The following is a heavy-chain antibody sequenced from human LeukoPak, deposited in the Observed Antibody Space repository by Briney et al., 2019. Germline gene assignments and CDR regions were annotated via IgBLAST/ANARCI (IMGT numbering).Heavy chain of an antibody. J-gene: IGHJ4*02. Sequence: ASVKVSCKASGGTFSSYAISWVRQAPGQGLEWMGGIIPIFGTANYAQKFQGRVTITADKSTSTAYMELSRLTSDDTAVYYCATPSGLCSSTSCYDESNDYWGQGTLVTVSS. CDR3: ATPSGLCSSTSCYDESNDY. D-gene: IGHD2-2*01. CDR2: IIPIFGTA. CDR1: GGTFSSYA. V-gene: IGHV1-69*06.